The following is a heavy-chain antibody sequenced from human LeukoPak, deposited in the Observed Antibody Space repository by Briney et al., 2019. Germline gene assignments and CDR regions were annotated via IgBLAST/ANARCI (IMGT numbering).Heavy chain of an antibody. CDR3: ATGDYYDSSGYYSN. Sequence: ASVKVSCKASGYTFTSYGISWVRQAPGQGLEWMGWISAYNGNTIYAQKFQGRVTMTEDTSTDTAYMELSSLRSEDTAVYYCATGDYYDSSGYYSNWGQGTLVTVSS. CDR2: ISAYNGNT. CDR1: GYTFTSYG. D-gene: IGHD3-22*01. J-gene: IGHJ4*02. V-gene: IGHV1-18*01.